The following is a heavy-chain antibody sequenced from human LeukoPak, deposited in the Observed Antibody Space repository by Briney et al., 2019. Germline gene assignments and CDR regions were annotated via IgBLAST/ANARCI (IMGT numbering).Heavy chain of an antibody. Sequence: SETLSLTCTVSGGSITTYYWSWIRQPAGKGLGWIGRIYTSGSTNYNPSLKSRVTMSVDTSKNQFSLKLSSVTAADTAVYYCARVGSLSRGRNWFDPWGQGTLVTVSS. CDR1: GGSITTYY. D-gene: IGHD6-13*01. V-gene: IGHV4-4*07. J-gene: IGHJ5*02. CDR2: IYTSGST. CDR3: ARVGSLSRGRNWFDP.